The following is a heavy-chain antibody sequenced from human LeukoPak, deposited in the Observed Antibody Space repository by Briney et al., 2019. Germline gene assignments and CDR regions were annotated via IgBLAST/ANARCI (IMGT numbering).Heavy chain of an antibody. D-gene: IGHD4-23*01. V-gene: IGHV1-46*01. CDR1: GYTLTSNY. J-gene: IGHJ4*02. CDR2: ISPSGGST. Sequence: GASVKVSCKAFGYTLTSNYMHWVRQAPGQGPEWMGVISPSGGSTTYAQKFQGRVTMTRDMSTSTVYMELSSLRSEDTAVYYCARDSPFGYDYGGNFRDYWGQGTLVTVSS. CDR3: ARDSPFGYDYGGNFRDY.